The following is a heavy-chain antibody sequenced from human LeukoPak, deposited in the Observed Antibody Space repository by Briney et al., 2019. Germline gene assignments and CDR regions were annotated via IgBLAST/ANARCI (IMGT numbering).Heavy chain of an antibody. J-gene: IGHJ4*02. CDR2: INTDGSTT. V-gene: IGHV3-74*01. D-gene: IGHD3-3*01. CDR1: GFTFNNYA. Sequence: GGSLRLSCAASGFTFNNYAMSWVRQAPGKGLVWVSRINTDGSTTNYADSVKGRFTVSRDNAKNTLYLQMNSLRAEDTAVYYCAKISGSNFWSGTFDYWGQGTLVTVSS. CDR3: AKISGSNFWSGTFDY.